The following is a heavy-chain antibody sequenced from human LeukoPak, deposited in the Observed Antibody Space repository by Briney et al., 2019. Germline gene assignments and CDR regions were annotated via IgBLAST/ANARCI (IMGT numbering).Heavy chain of an antibody. Sequence: GGSLRLSCEVSGLTLINYALGRVRRAPGRGLEWVSAISGNGGSIYYADSVKGRFTISIDNSKNTLYLQMNRLRAEDTALYYCAKVGITRVRGSFVYCGEGTVVTVSS. CDR2: ISGNGGSI. CDR3: AKVGITRVRGSFVY. J-gene: IGHJ4*02. V-gene: IGHV3-23*01. CDR1: GLTLINYA. D-gene: IGHD3-10*01.